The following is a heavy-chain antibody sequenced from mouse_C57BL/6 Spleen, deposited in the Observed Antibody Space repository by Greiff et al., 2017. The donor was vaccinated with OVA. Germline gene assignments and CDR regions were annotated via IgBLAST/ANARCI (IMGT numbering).Heavy chain of an antibody. V-gene: IGHV1-69*01. CDR1: GYTFTSYW. Sequence: QVQLQQPGAELVMPGASVKLSCTASGYTFTSYWMHWVQQRPGQGLEWIGEIDPSDSYTNYTHKFKGKSTLTVDKSSSTAYMQLSSLTSEDSAVYYCARDYYGSSYPFDYWGQGTTLTVSS. CDR2: IDPSDSYT. CDR3: ARDYYGSSYPFDY. J-gene: IGHJ2*01. D-gene: IGHD1-1*01.